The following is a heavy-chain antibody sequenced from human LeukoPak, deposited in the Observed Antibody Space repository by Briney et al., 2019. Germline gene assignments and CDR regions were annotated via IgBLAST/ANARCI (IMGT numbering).Heavy chain of an antibody. CDR2: ISSGSSDI. CDR3: ARVGAFSAINY. V-gene: IGHV3-21*06. Sequence: GGSLRLSCAASGFTFSTYDMNWVRQAPGKGLEWVSYISSGSSDIHYADSVKGRFTISRDNADNSLYLQMNSLRAEDTAVYYCARVGAFSAINYWGQGTLVTVSS. J-gene: IGHJ4*02. CDR1: GFTFSTYD. D-gene: IGHD5-18*01.